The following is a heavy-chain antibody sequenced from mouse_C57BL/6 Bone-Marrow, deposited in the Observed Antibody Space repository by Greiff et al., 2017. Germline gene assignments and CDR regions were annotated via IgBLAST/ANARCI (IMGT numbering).Heavy chain of an antibody. CDR2: IHPNSGST. CDR3: ASRGALYYDGSSPCAY. J-gene: IGHJ3*01. V-gene: IGHV1-64*01. Sequence: QVQLKQPGAELVKPGASVKLSCKASGYTFTSYWMHWVKQRPGQGLEWIGMIHPNSGSTNYNEKFKSKATLTVDKSSSTAYMQLSSLTSEDSAVYYCASRGALYYDGSSPCAYWGQGTLVTVSA. CDR1: GYTFTSYW. D-gene: IGHD1-1*01.